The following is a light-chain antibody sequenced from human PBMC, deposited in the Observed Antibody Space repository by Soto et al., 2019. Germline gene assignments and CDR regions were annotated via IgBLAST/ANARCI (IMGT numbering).Light chain of an antibody. CDR1: SSNVGSDKL. CDR3: CSSGGSPTYV. J-gene: IGLJ1*01. Sequence: QSALTQPASVSGSPGQSITISCTGTSSNVGSDKLVSWYQQHPGKAPKLMIFEVNKRPSGVSNRFSGSKSGNTASLTISGLQVEDEADYYCCSSGGSPTYVFGTGTKVTVL. V-gene: IGLV2-23*02. CDR2: EVN.